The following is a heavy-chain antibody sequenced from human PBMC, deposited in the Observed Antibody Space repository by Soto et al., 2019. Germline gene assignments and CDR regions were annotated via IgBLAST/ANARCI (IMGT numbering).Heavy chain of an antibody. J-gene: IGHJ4*01. CDR1: GYTFTDHN. D-gene: IGHD1-26*01. V-gene: IGHV1-2*02. Sequence: ASVKVSCKASGYTFTDHNLHWVRQAPGQGLEWMGSINPRNGDVFTAQQFQARVTMSRDASITTVYMELLGLTSPDTAVYYCARHRLTSGSDLFDYWGKGTLVPVSS. CDR2: INPRNGDV. CDR3: ARHRLTSGSDLFDY.